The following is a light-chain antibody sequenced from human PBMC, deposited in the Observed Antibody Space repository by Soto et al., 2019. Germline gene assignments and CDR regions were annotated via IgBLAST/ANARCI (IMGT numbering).Light chain of an antibody. V-gene: IGKV1-5*01. J-gene: IGKJ5*01. CDR1: QSISSW. CDR2: DAS. Sequence: DIQMTPSSCTLSASVGDRVTNNCRASQSISSWLAWYQQKPGKAPKLLIYDASSLESGVPSRFSGSGSGTEFTLTISSLQSEDFAVYYCQQYNNWPPITFGQGTRLEI. CDR3: QQYNNWPPIT.